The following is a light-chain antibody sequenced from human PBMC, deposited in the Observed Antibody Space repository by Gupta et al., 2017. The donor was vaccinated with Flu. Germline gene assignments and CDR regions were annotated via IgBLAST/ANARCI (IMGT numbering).Light chain of an antibody. CDR1: SGTIAGNY. Sequence: SPGKTVTISCTRSSGTIAGNYVQWYHQRPDGAPNTVIYEDDLRPSGVPDRFSGSIATSSTSASLTIPGPKTEDESDYYCQSYATINLVFGGGTKLTVL. J-gene: IGLJ3*02. V-gene: IGLV6-57*03. CDR3: QSYATINLV. CDR2: EDD.